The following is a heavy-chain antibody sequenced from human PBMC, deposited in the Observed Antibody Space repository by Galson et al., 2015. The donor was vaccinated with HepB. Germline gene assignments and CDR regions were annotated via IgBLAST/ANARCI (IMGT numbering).Heavy chain of an antibody. Sequence: SLRLSCAASGFTFSSYAMSWVRQAPGKGLEWVSAISGSGGSTYYADSVKGRFTISRDNSKNTLYLQMNSLRAEDTAVYYCAKWGAFGELSPGYYYYYMDVWSKGTTVTVSS. CDR3: AKWGAFGELSPGYYYYYMDV. J-gene: IGHJ6*03. D-gene: IGHD3-10*01. CDR2: ISGSGGST. V-gene: IGHV3-23*01. CDR1: GFTFSSYA.